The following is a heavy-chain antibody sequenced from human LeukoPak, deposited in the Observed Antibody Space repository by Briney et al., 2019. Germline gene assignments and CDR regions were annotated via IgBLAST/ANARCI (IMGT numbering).Heavy chain of an antibody. CDR1: GFTFSDYY. V-gene: IGHV3-11*01. D-gene: IGHD2-15*01. J-gene: IGHJ4*02. CDR3: ARHATARKDPATLGY. Sequence: GGSLRLSCAASGFTFSDYYMSWIRQAPGKGLEWVSYISSSGSTIYYADSVKGRFTISRDNAKNSLYLQMNSLRAEDTAVYYCARHATARKDPATLGYWGQGTLVTVSS. CDR2: ISSSGSTI.